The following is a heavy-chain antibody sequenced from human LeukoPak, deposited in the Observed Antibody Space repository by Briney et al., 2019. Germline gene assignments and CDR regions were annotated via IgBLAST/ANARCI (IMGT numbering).Heavy chain of an antibody. CDR1: GPTFTGSA. CDR3: AKDAGDY. V-gene: IGHV3-23*01. Sequence: GGSLRLSCATSGPTFTGSAMSWVRQAPGKGLEWVSAISGSGDNTYYADSVKGRFTISRDNSKKTLYLQMDSLRVEDTAVYFCAKDAGDYWGQGTLVTVSS. J-gene: IGHJ4*02. CDR2: ISGSGDNT.